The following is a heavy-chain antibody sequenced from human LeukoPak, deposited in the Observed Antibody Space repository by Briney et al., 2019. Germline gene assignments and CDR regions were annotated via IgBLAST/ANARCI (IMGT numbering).Heavy chain of an antibody. D-gene: IGHD3-10*01. CDR3: AREPLWFGEPPNLDY. Sequence: PGGTLRLSCAASGFTFSGYGMSWVRQAPGKGLVWVSRINSDGSSTSYADSVKGRSTISRDNAKNTLYLQMNSLRAEDTAVYYCAREPLWFGEPPNLDYWGQGTLVTVSS. J-gene: IGHJ4*02. CDR1: GFTFSGYG. CDR2: INSDGSST. V-gene: IGHV3-74*01.